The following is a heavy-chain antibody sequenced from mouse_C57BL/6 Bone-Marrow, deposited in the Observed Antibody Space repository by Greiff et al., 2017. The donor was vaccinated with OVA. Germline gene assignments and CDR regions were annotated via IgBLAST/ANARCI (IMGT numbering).Heavy chain of an antibody. CDR2: IHPNSGST. CDR1: GYNFNSYW. Sequence: QVQLQQPGAELVKPGASVKLSCKASGYNFNSYWMHWVKQRPGQGLEWIGMIHPNSGSTNYNEKFKSKATLTLDKSSSTAYMQLSSLTYEDSAVDDCARLGTYYYAMDYWGQGTSVTVSS. V-gene: IGHV1-64*01. CDR3: ARLGTYYYAMDY. J-gene: IGHJ4*01. D-gene: IGHD3-3*01.